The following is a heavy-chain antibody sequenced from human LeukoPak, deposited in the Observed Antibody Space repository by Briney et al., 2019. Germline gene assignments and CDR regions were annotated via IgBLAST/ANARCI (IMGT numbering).Heavy chain of an antibody. D-gene: IGHD3-16*01. V-gene: IGHV3-64D*06. CDR1: GFTFSIYA. CDR2: INNNGGTT. CDR3: VKTMVTFGGIIRADAFDI. J-gene: IGHJ3*02. Sequence: GSLRLSCSASGFTFSIYAMHWVRQAPGKGLEYLSGINNNGGTTNYADSVKGRFTISRDNFKNTLYLQMSSLRPEDTAVYYCVKTMVTFGGIIRADAFDIWGQGTMVTVSS.